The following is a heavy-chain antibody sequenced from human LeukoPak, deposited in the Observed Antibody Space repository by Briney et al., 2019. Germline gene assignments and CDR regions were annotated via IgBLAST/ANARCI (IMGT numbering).Heavy chain of an antibody. J-gene: IGHJ4*02. V-gene: IGHV4-59*01. Sequence: SETLSLTCTVSGGSISSYYWSWIRQPPGKGLEWIGYIYYSGSTNYNPSLKSRVTMSVDTSKNQFSLKLSSVTAADTAVYYCARESPEGAGFDYWGQGTLVTVSS. CDR3: ARESPEGAGFDY. D-gene: IGHD6-19*01. CDR1: GGSISSYY. CDR2: IYYSGST.